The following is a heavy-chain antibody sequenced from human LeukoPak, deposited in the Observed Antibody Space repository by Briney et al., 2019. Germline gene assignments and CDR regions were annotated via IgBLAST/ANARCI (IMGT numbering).Heavy chain of an antibody. Sequence: PGGSLRLSCAASGFTFNRYTMHWVRQAPGKGLEWVAIIWYDESNKYYADSVKGRFTISRDNSKNTLFLQMNSLRAEDTAVYYCAKGYSSSWYYFDYWGQGTLVTVSS. CDR3: AKGYSSSWYYFDY. J-gene: IGHJ4*02. CDR1: GFTFNRYT. V-gene: IGHV3-33*06. D-gene: IGHD6-13*01. CDR2: IWYDESNK.